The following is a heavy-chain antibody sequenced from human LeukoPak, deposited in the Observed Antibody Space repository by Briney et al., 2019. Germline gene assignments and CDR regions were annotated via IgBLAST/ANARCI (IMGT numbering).Heavy chain of an antibody. CDR1: GYSISSGYY. D-gene: IGHD5-18*01. CDR2: MYHSGST. Sequence: SETLSLTCTVSGYSISSGYYWGWIRQPPGKGLEWIGSMYHSGSTYYNPSLKSRVTMSVDTSKNQFSLKLSSVTAADTAVYYCARDASRIQLWPLWGQGTLVTVSS. J-gene: IGHJ4*02. V-gene: IGHV4-38-2*02. CDR3: ARDASRIQLWPL.